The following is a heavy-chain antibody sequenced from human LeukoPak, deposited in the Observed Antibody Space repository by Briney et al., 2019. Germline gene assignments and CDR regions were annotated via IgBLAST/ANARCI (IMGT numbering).Heavy chain of an antibody. CDR3: ARGARRYYYYGMDV. CDR2: IYPGDSDT. Sequence: GESLQISCQGSGSRFTSYWIGWVRQLPGKGLEWMGIIYPGDSDTRYSPSFQGQVTISADKSISTAYLQWSSLKASDTAMYYCARGARRYYYYGMDVWGQGTTVTVSS. CDR1: GSRFTSYW. V-gene: IGHV5-51*01. J-gene: IGHJ6*02. D-gene: IGHD1-26*01.